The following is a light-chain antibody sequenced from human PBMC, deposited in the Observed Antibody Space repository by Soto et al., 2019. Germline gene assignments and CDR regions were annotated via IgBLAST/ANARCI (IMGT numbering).Light chain of an antibody. CDR1: QNVNGN. Sequence: EIVLTQSPATLSVSPGESATLSCRPSQNVNGNLAWYQQKPGQAPRLLLYSVSIRATGIPARFSGSGTGTEFTLTISSLQSEDFAVYFCHQYNKWPPYTFGQGTKLDIK. J-gene: IGKJ2*01. CDR3: HQYNKWPPYT. V-gene: IGKV3-15*01. CDR2: SVS.